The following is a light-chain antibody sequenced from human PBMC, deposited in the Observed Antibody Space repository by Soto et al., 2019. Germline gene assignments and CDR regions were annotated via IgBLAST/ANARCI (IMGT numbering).Light chain of an antibody. CDR1: QSVRTY. V-gene: IGKV3-11*01. CDR2: DAS. CDR3: HQRSKWPLT. J-gene: IGKJ4*01. Sequence: EIVLTQSPATLSLSPGERATLSCRARQSVRTYLAWYQQKPGQAPRLLIYDASNRATDIPDRFSGSGSGTDFTLNISSLDPADFAVYYCHQRSKWPLTFGGGTKVEIK.